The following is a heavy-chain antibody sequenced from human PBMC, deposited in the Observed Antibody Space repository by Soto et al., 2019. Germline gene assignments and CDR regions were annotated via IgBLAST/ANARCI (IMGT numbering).Heavy chain of an antibody. CDR2: TSYSGATT. Sequence: GGSLRLSCAASGFTFSNSAMSWVRQAPGKGLEWVSGTSYSGATTYYADSVKGRFTISRDNSKNTLFLQMNSLRAEDTAVYYCAKGLMTTVTKSIFDIWDQGTMVTVSS. CDR3: AKGLMTTVTKSIFDI. V-gene: IGHV3-23*01. CDR1: GFTFSNSA. D-gene: IGHD4-17*01. J-gene: IGHJ3*02.